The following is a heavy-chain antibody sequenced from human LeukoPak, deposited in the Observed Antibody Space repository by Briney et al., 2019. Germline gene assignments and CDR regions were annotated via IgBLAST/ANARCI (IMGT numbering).Heavy chain of an antibody. CDR2: INHSGRT. V-gene: IGHV4-34*01. CDR3: ARAPRSVVLNSDY. J-gene: IGHJ4*02. CDR1: GGSFSGYY. Sequence: ASETLSLTCAVYGGSFSGYYWSWLRQPPGKGLEWVGEINHSGRTNYNTSLKSLVTISVDTSMNQFSLKLSSVTAADTAVYYCARAPRSVVLNSDYWGQGTLVTVSS. D-gene: IGHD1-7*01.